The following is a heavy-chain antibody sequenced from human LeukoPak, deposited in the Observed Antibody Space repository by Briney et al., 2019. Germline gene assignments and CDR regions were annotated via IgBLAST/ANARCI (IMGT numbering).Heavy chain of an antibody. Sequence: RASVKVSCKASGYTFTGYYMHWVRQAPGQGLEWMGWINPNSGGTNYAQKFQGRVTMTTDTSTSTAYMELRSLRSDDTAVYYCARVKISSGGSGWYLGNEDWGQGTLVTVSS. J-gene: IGHJ4*02. CDR1: GYTFTGYY. CDR3: ARVKISSGGSGWYLGNED. CDR2: INPNSGGT. V-gene: IGHV1-2*02. D-gene: IGHD6-19*01.